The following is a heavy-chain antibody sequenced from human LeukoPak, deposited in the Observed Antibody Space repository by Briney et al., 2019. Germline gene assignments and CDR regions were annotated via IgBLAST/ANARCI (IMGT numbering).Heavy chain of an antibody. V-gene: IGHV3-13*01. Sequence: TGESLRLSCAASGFTFSSYDRHWVRQPTGKGLEWVSAIGTAGDTYYPGSVKDRFTISRENAKNSLYLQMNSLRAGDTAVYYCARAAGSSSWHKGVYYCYCYGMDVWGQGTTVTVSS. D-gene: IGHD6-13*01. CDR3: ARAAGSSSWHKGVYYCYCYGMDV. CDR1: GFTFSSYD. J-gene: IGHJ6*02. CDR2: IGTAGDT.